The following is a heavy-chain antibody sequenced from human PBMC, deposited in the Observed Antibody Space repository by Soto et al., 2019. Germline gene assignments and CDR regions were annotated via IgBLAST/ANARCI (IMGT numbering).Heavy chain of an antibody. J-gene: IGHJ4*02. V-gene: IGHV1-3*01. CDR3: ARIRSRSSWYSFDY. Sequence: ASVKVSCKASGYTFTNYAIHWVRQAPGQGLEWMGWVDGGTGNTKYSQKFQGRVTITRDTAASTAYMDLSSLRSEDTAAYYCARIRSRSSWYSFDYWGQGTLVTVSS. CDR2: VDGGTGNT. CDR1: GYTFTNYA. D-gene: IGHD6-13*01.